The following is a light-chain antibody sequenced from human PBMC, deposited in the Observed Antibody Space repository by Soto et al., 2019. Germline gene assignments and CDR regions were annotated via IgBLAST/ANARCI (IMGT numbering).Light chain of an antibody. J-gene: IGKJ1*01. CDR2: GAS. CDR3: QQYGSSPQT. Sequence: EVVMTQSPATLSVSPGERAALSCRASQSVGTNLAWSQQKPGRAPRLLIYGASTRATGIPARFSGSGSGTEFTLTISRLEPEDFAVYYCQQYGSSPQTFGQGTKVDIK. V-gene: IGKV3-15*01. CDR1: QSVGTN.